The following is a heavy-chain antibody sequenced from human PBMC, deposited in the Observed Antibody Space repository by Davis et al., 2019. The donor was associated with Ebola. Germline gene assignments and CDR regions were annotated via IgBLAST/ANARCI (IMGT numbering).Heavy chain of an antibody. CDR3: AMDGCSGGSCYGMSDY. J-gene: IGHJ4*02. Sequence: SVKVPCKASGYTLPCYYIHWVRQAPGQGLEWMGIINPSGGSTSYAQKFQGRVTMTRDTSTSTAYMELSSLRSEDTDVYYCAMDGCSGGSCYGMSDYWGQGTLVTVAS. CDR2: INPSGGST. CDR1: GYTLPCYY. V-gene: IGHV1-46*01. D-gene: IGHD2-15*01.